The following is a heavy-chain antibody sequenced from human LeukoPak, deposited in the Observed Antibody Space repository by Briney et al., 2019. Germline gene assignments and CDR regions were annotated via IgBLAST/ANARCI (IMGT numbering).Heavy chain of an antibody. CDR3: AREDPRDYGSGTPFDY. V-gene: IGHV1-2*02. CDR2: INPNSGGT. CDR1: GYTFPGYY. D-gene: IGHD3-10*01. Sequence: ASVKVSCKASGYTFPGYYMHWVRQAPGQGLEWMGWINPNSGGTNYAQKFQGRVTMTRDTSISTAYMELSRLRSDDTAVYYCAREDPRDYGSGTPFDYWGQGTLVTVSS. J-gene: IGHJ4*02.